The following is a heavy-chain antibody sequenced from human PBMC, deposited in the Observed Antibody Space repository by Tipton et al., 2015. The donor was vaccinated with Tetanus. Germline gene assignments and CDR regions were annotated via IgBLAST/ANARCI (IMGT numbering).Heavy chain of an antibody. J-gene: IGHJ4*02. Sequence: TLSLTCTVSRGPISSYYWSWIRQPAGKGLEWVGHISNGNTDYSTSLKSRVPLSVDLSKNQFSLQLRAVTAADTPVYYCARGITDGYNRRLDYWGQGLRVAVS. V-gene: IGHV4-4*07. CDR1: RGPISSYY. D-gene: IGHD5-24*01. CDR3: ARGITDGYNRRLDY. CDR2: ISNGNT.